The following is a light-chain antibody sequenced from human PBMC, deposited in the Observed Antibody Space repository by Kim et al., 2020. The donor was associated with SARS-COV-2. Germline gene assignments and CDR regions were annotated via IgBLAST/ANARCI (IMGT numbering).Light chain of an antibody. V-gene: IGKV1-5*01. CDR2: DAS. CDR1: QSINNW. Sequence: SASVGDRVTVTCRASQSINNWLAWYQQKPGKAPKLLIYDASTLQSGVPSRFSGSGSGTDFTLTSSSLQPDDFATYYCQQYENSWTFGQGTKVDIK. J-gene: IGKJ1*01. CDR3: QQYENSWT.